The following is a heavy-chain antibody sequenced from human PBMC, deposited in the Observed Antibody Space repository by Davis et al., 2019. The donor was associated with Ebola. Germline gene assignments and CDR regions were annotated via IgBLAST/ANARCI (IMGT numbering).Heavy chain of an antibody. V-gene: IGHV1-8*01. CDR1: GYTFTSYD. J-gene: IGHJ4*02. CDR3: ARAPTWSQINYYCFDY. CDR2: MNPNSGNT. Sequence: ASVKVSCKASGYTFTSYDINWVRQATGQGLEWMGWMNPNSGNTGYAQKFQGRATMTRNTSISTAYMELSSLASEDTAVYYCARAPTWSQINYYCFDYWGQGALVTVSS. D-gene: IGHD3-10*01.